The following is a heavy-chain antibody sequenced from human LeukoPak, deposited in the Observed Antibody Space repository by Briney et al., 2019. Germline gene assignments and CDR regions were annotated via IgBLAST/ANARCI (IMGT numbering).Heavy chain of an antibody. V-gene: IGHV1-2*02. D-gene: IGHD2-15*01. J-gene: IGHJ4*02. CDR2: INPNSGGT. CDR1: GYTFTGYY. Sequence: ASVKVSCKASGYTFTGYYMHWVRQAPGQGLEWMGWINPNSGGTNYAQKFQGRVTMTRDTSISTAYMELSRLRSDDTAVYYCARDSSDIVVVVAATGDMWFDYWGQGTLVTVSS. CDR3: ARDSSDIVVVVAATGDMWFDY.